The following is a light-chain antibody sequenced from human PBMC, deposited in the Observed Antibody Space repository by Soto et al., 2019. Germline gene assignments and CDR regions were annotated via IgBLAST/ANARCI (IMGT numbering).Light chain of an antibody. J-gene: IGLJ2*01. CDR2: EVS. V-gene: IGLV2-23*02. CDR3: CSYAGSDVV. CDR1: SGDVGSYNL. Sequence: QSVLTQPASVSGSPGQSITISCTGTSGDVGSYNLVSWYQQHPGKAPKLMIYEVSKRPSGVSNRFSGSKSGNTASLTISGLQAEDEADYYCCSYAGSDVVFGGGTKVTVL.